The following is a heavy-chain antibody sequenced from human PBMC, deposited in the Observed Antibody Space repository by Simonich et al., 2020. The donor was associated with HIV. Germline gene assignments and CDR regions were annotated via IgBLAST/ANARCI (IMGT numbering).Heavy chain of an antibody. Sequence: QVQLQQWGAGLLKPSETLSLTCAVYGRSFSGYDWSWIRQPPGKGLECVGEINHSGSTNAHPSIKGRVTRSVDTSKYQFSLKLSSVTAADTAVYYCARLTAGGLGEYFQHWGQGTLVTVSS. CDR2: INHSGST. D-gene: IGHD6-13*01. CDR1: GRSFSGYD. V-gene: IGHV4-34*01. J-gene: IGHJ1*01. CDR3: ARLTAGGLGEYFQH.